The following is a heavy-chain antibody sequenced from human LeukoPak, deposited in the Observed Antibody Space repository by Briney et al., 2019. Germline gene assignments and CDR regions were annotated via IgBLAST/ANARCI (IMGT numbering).Heavy chain of an antibody. D-gene: IGHD3-10*01. CDR1: GFTFGDYA. Sequence: GGSLRLSCTASGFTFGDYAMSWFRQAPGKGLEWVGFIRSKAYGGTTEYAASVKGRFTISRDDSKSIAYLQMNSLKTEDTAVYYCTRVPYNMVQEMWGQGTLVTVSS. J-gene: IGHJ4*02. CDR2: IRSKAYGGTT. CDR3: TRVPYNMVQEM. V-gene: IGHV3-49*03.